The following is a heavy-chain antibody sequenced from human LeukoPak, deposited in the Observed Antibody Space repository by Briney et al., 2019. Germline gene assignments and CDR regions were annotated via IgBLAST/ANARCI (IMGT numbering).Heavy chain of an antibody. Sequence: GGSLRLSCAASGFTFNTFNMNWVRQAPGKGLEWVSSITSGDDYIYYADSVKGRFTTSRDNAKNSLSLQLNSLRVEDTAVYYCARGHYDVLAASYKWTPDYWGQGTLVTVSS. CDR3: ARGHYDVLAASYKWTPDY. V-gene: IGHV3-21*01. CDR2: ITSGDDYI. CDR1: GFTFNTFN. J-gene: IGHJ4*02. D-gene: IGHD3-9*01.